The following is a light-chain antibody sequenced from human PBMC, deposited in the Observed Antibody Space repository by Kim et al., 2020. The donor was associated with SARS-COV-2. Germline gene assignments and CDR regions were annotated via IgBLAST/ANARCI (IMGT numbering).Light chain of an antibody. V-gene: IGKV3-11*01. J-gene: IGKJ5*01. Sequence: APLSLSPGERATPSCRASQSVSSYLAWYQQKPGQAPRLLIYDASKRAIGIPARFSGSGSGTDFTLTISRLEPEDSAVYFCQQRSSFGQGTRLEIK. CDR2: DAS. CDR1: QSVSSY. CDR3: QQRSS.